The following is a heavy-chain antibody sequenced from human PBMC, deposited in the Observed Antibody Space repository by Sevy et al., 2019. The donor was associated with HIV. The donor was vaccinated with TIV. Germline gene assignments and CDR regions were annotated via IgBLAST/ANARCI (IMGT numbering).Heavy chain of an antibody. V-gene: IGHV3-9*01. CDR1: GFTFDDYA. Sequence: GGSLRLSCAASGFTFDDYAMHWVRQAPGKGLEWVSGISWNSGSIGYADSVKGRFTISRDNAKNSLYLQMNSLRAEDTALYYCAKGVVKNWNYDAFDIWGRGTMVTVSS. CDR2: ISWNSGSI. D-gene: IGHD1-7*01. CDR3: AKGVVKNWNYDAFDI. J-gene: IGHJ3*02.